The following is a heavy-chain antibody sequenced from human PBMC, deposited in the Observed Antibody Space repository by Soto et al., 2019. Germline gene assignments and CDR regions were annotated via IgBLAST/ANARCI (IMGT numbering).Heavy chain of an antibody. CDR1: GFTFSDFA. CDR3: AKMEGMDPWAYSFDY. D-gene: IGHD2-2*03. CDR2: IYGGGNGP. Sequence: EVQVLESGGGLVQPGGSLRLSCAATGFTFSDFAMSLVRQAPGKGLEWVSRIYGGGNGPHYADSVKGRVTISRDNSKNTLYLQMNSLRAEDTAVYYCAKMEGMDPWAYSFDYWGQGTRVTGSS. V-gene: IGHV3-23*01. J-gene: IGHJ4*02.